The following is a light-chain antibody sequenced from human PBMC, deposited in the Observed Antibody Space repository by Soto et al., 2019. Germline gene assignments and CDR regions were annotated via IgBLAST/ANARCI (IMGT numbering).Light chain of an antibody. Sequence: QSVLTQPASVSGSPGQSITISCTGTSSDVGGYIYVSWYQQHPGKAPKLMIYEVSNRPSGVSNRFSGSKSGNTASLTISGLQAEDEADYYCSSDTSTSAVLFGGGTKLTVL. V-gene: IGLV2-14*01. CDR1: SSDVGGYIY. J-gene: IGLJ2*01. CDR2: EVS. CDR3: SSDTSTSAVL.